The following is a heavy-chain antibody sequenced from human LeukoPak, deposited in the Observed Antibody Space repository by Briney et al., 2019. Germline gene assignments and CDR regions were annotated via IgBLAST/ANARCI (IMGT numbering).Heavy chain of an antibody. CDR2: IYHSGST. CDR3: ARDRVTVTTGWFDP. Sequence: PSETLSLTCAVSGYSISSGYYWGWIRQPPGKGLEWIGSIYHSGSTYYNPSLKNRVTISVDTSKNQFSLKLSSVTAADTAVDYCARDRVTVTTGWFDPWGQGTLVTVSS. CDR1: GYSISSGYY. V-gene: IGHV4-38-2*02. J-gene: IGHJ5*02. D-gene: IGHD4-17*01.